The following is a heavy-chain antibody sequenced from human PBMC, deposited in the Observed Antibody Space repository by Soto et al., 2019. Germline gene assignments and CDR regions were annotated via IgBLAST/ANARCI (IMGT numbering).Heavy chain of an antibody. D-gene: IGHD2-21*01. V-gene: IGHV4-39*01. J-gene: IGHJ4*02. CDR2: LFYSGGT. Sequence: KTSETLSLTCSVSGDSISTRNNYCGWIRQPPGKGLEWIGHLFYSGGTYYNPSLKSRVSISVDTSKNEFSLELSSVTAADTACYSCARLAYRDYSTWGQGTLVTVSS. CDR3: ARLAYRDYST. CDR1: GDSISTRNNY.